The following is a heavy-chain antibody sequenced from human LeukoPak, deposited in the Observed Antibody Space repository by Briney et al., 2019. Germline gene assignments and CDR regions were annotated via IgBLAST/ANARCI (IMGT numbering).Heavy chain of an antibody. CDR3: ARGTDYYYGMDV. CDR2: ISGSGGST. Sequence: GGSLRLSCAASGFTFSSYAMSWVRQAPGKGLEWVSAISGSGGSTYYADSVKGRFTISRDNSKNTLYLQMNSLRVEDTAVYYCARGTDYYYGMDVWGQGTAVTVSS. D-gene: IGHD4-17*01. V-gene: IGHV3-23*01. CDR1: GFTFSSYA. J-gene: IGHJ6*02.